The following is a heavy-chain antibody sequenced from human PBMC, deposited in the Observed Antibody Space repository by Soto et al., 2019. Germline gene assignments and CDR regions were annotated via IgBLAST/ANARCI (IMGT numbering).Heavy chain of an antibody. CDR2: ISYDGSKK. D-gene: IGHD3-22*01. CDR3: AKDWDYYDSSGYERFDY. Sequence: QVQLVESGGGVVQPGRSLRLSCAASGFTFSSYGMHWVRQAPGKGLEWVAVISYDGSKKYYADSVKGRFTISRDNSKNTLYLQMNSLRAEDTAVYYCAKDWDYYDSSGYERFDYWGQGTLVTVSS. V-gene: IGHV3-30*18. J-gene: IGHJ4*02. CDR1: GFTFSSYG.